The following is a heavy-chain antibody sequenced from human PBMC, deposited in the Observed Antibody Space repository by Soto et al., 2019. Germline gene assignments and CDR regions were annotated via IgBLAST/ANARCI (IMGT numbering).Heavy chain of an antibody. D-gene: IGHD6-13*01. J-gene: IGHJ6*02. CDR3: ARDGRQLVTYYYGMDV. V-gene: IGHV4-4*02. CDR2: IYHSGST. CDR1: GGPISSSNW. Sequence: SETLSLTCAVSGGPISSSNWWSWVRQPPGKGLEWIGEIYHSGSTNYNPSLKSRVTISVDKSKNQFSLKLSSVTAADTAVYYCARDGRQLVTYYYGMDVWGQGTTVTVSS.